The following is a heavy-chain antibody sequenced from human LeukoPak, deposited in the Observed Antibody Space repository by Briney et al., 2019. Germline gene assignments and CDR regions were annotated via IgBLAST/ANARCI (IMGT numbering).Heavy chain of an antibody. CDR3: ARGRSIVVVPAAIVQFDYYYYYMDV. CDR2: MNPNTGNT. J-gene: IGHJ6*03. D-gene: IGHD2-2*01. CDR1: GYTFTSYD. Sequence: ASLKISCKASGYTFTSYDINWVRQATGQGLEWIGWMNPNTGNTGYAQKFQGTVTMTRNTSISTAYMELSSLRSADTAVYYCARGRSIVVVPAAIVQFDYYYYYMDVWGKGTTVTVSS. V-gene: IGHV1-8*01.